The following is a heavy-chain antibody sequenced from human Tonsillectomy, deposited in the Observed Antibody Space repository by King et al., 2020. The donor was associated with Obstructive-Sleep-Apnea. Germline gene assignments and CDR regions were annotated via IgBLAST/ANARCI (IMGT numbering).Heavy chain of an antibody. CDR2: IYYSGST. V-gene: IGHV4-39*07. CDR3: ARDGDGDYPHIYYYGMDV. Sequence: LQLQESGPGLVKPSETLSLTCTVSGASLSSSGYYWGWIRQPPGKGLEWIGNIYYSGSTYYNPSLKSRVTISVDTSKNQFSLKLSSVTAADTAVYYCARDGDGDYPHIYYYGMDVWGQGTTVTVSS. CDR1: GASLSSSGYY. J-gene: IGHJ6*02. D-gene: IGHD4-17*01.